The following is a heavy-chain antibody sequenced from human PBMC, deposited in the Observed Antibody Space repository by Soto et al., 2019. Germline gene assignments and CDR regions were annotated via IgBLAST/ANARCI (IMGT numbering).Heavy chain of an antibody. D-gene: IGHD2-15*01. J-gene: IGHJ4*02. CDR2: IYYSGST. Sequence: SETLSLTCTVSGGSISSSSYYWGWIRQPPGKGLEWIGSIYYSGSTYYNPSLKSRVTISVDTSKNQFSLELNSVTAADTAVYYCASFNLGYCSGGTCYYWGKGTLVTLSS. CDR1: GGSISSSSYY. V-gene: IGHV4-39*01. CDR3: ASFNLGYCSGGTCYY.